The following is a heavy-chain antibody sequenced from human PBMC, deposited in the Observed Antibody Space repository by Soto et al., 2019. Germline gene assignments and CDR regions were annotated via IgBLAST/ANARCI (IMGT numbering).Heavy chain of an antibody. V-gene: IGHV1-69*02. Sequence: SVKVSCKASGGTFSSYTISWVRQAPGQGLEWMGRIIPILGIANCAQKFQGRVTITADKSTSTAYMELSSLRSEDTAVYYCASCYGDYALEYFQHWGQGTLVTAPQ. D-gene: IGHD4-17*01. J-gene: IGHJ1*01. CDR1: GGTFSSYT. CDR3: ASCYGDYALEYFQH. CDR2: IIPILGIA.